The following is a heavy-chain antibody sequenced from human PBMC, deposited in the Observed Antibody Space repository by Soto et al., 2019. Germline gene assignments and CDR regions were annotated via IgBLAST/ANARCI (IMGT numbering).Heavy chain of an antibody. CDR1: GFTFDDYA. D-gene: IGHD2-2*01. CDR2: ISWNSGRI. CDR3: AKDAGSGDVIVVPSAPRYYFDY. Sequence: EVQLVESGGGLVQPGRSLRLSCVASGFTFDDYAMHWVRQPPGKGLEWVSGISWNSGRIGYADSVKGQFTISRDNAKNSLYLQMNSLRTEDTALYYCAKDAGSGDVIVVPSAPRYYFDYWGQGTLVTVSS. J-gene: IGHJ4*02. V-gene: IGHV3-9*01.